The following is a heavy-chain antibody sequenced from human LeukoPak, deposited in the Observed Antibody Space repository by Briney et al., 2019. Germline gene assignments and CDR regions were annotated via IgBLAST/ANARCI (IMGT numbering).Heavy chain of an antibody. CDR3: TRSRITGTTKIYYFDY. D-gene: IGHD1-20*01. V-gene: IGHV3-49*04. CDR1: GFTVSSNS. Sequence: GGSLRLSCTVSGFTVSSNSMSWVRQAPGKGLEWVGFIRSKAYGWTTEYAASVKGRFTISRDDSKSIAYLQMNSLKTEDTAVYYCTRSRITGTTKIYYFDYWGQGTLVAVSS. J-gene: IGHJ4*02. CDR2: IRSKAYGWTT.